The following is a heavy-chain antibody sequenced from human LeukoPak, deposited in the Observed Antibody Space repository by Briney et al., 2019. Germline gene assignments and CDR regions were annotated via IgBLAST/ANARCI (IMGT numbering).Heavy chain of an antibody. CDR3: ATMGASVTAGYYFGF. V-gene: IGHV4-30-4*08. CDR1: GVSISSGVYY. J-gene: IGHJ4*02. CDR2: VSFRGSA. Sequence: PSQPLSLTCTVSGVSISSGVYYWSWIRQPLGKGLECIGFVSFRGSAYYNPSLKSRVTISVDTSKSEFCLRLSSMTAADTAVYYCATMGASVTAGYYFGFWDQGTLITVSS. D-gene: IGHD2-21*02.